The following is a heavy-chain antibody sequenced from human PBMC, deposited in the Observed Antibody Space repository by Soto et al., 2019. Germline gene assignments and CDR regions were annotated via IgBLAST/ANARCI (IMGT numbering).Heavy chain of an antibody. V-gene: IGHV3-7*01. Sequence: GGSLRLSCAASGLTFSSYWMSWVRQAPGKGLEWVANIKQDGSEKYYVDSVKGRFTISRDNAKNSLYLQMNSLRAEDTAVYYCARGGVIVVVPAAREAFDIWGQGTMVTVSS. D-gene: IGHD2-2*01. CDR2: IKQDGSEK. CDR1: GLTFSSYW. CDR3: ARGGVIVVVPAAREAFDI. J-gene: IGHJ3*02.